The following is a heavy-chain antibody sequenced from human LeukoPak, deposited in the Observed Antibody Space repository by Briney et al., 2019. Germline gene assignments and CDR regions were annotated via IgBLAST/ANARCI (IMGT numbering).Heavy chain of an antibody. CDR2: INTDSTSI. D-gene: IGHD3-3*01. V-gene: IGHV3-23*03. Sequence: GGSLRLSCSASGFSFNSYAMYWVRQAPGKGLEWVSLINTDSTSINYGDSVKGRFTISRDNSKNTMDLQMNSLRADDTAVYYCTKDVEVFGYYFDSWGQGTPVTVSS. CDR3: TKDVEVFGYYFDS. J-gene: IGHJ4*02. CDR1: GFSFNSYA.